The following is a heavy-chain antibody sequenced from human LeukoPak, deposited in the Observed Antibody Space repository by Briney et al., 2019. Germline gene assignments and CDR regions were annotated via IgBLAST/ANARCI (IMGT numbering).Heavy chain of an antibody. V-gene: IGHV3-23*01. D-gene: IGHD7-27*01. Sequence: GGSLRLSCAASGFSPGVTFSDSAMCWVRQAPGKRLEWVSAMTEGPGRKLYADSVKGRFNIYRDNSRNTLYLEMNSLRAEDTAVYFCAKDPNWEHYFDCWGQGTLVTVSS. J-gene: IGHJ4*02. CDR2: MTEGPGRK. CDR3: AKDPNWEHYFDC. CDR1: GFSPGVTFSDSA.